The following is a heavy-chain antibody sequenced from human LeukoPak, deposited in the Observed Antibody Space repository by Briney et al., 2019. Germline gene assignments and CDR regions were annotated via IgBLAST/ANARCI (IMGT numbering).Heavy chain of an antibody. Sequence: PGGSLRLSCAASGFSFSTYEMNWVRQAPGKGLEWVSYIVSSGSTTYYADSVKGRFTISRDNAKNSLYLQMNSLRAEDTAVYYCARDPDSSGWYLYFDYWGQGTLVTVSS. CDR1: GFSFSTYE. V-gene: IGHV3-48*03. CDR3: ARDPDSSGWYLYFDY. D-gene: IGHD6-19*01. J-gene: IGHJ4*02. CDR2: IVSSGSTT.